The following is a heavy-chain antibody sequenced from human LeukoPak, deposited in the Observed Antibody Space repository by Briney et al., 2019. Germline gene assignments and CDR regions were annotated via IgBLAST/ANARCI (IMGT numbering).Heavy chain of an antibody. Sequence: GGSLRLSCAASGFAFSSYSMNWVRQAPGKGLEWVSSISSSSSYIYYADSVKGRFTISRDNAKNSLSLQMNSLRAEDTAEYYCAKDIGAEPEDWFDSWGQGTLVTVSS. CDR2: ISSSSSYI. V-gene: IGHV3-21*04. CDR1: GFAFSSYS. CDR3: AKDIGAEPEDWFDS. J-gene: IGHJ5*01. D-gene: IGHD5-12*01.